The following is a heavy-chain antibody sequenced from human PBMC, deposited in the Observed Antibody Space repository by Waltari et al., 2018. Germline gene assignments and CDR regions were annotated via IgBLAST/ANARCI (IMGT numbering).Heavy chain of an antibody. J-gene: IGHJ4*02. CDR1: GFTFSSYA. CDR3: AKDRYYGSGSPDY. Sequence: EVQLVESGGGLVQPGGSLRLSCAASGFTFSSYAMSWVRQAPGEGLEWVSAISGSGGSTYYADSVKGRFTISRDNSKNTLYLQMNSLRAEDTAVDYCAKDRYYGSGSPDYWGQGTLVTVSS. V-gene: IGHV3-23*04. CDR2: ISGSGGST. D-gene: IGHD3-10*01.